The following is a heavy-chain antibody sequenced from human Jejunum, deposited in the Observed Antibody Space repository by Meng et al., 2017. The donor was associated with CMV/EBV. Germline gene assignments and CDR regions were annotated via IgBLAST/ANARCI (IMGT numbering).Heavy chain of an antibody. D-gene: IGHD3-3*01. J-gene: IGHJ4*02. Sequence: INYYIHWVRQAPGQGREWMGIINPYSGTATYAQKFQTRVTMTRDKSTSTVYMDLSSLKSEDTAIYYCARSYDDFWSGYYRRPSYWGQGTLVTVSS. CDR2: INPYSGTA. CDR1: INYY. V-gene: IGHV1-46*01. CDR3: ARSYDDFWSGYYRRPSY.